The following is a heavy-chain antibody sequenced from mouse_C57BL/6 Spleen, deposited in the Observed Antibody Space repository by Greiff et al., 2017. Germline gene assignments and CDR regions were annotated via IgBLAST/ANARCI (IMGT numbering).Heavy chain of an antibody. J-gene: IGHJ4*01. V-gene: IGHV1-61*01. CDR1: GYTFTSYW. CDR2: IYPSDSET. Sequence: VQLQQPGAELVRPGSSVKLSCKASGYTFTSYWMDWVKQRPGQGLEWIGNIYPSDSETHYNQKFKDKATLTVDKSSSTAYMQLSSLTSEDSAVYYCARERGTSYAMDYWGQGTSVTVSS. CDR3: ARERGTSYAMDY. D-gene: IGHD3-3*01.